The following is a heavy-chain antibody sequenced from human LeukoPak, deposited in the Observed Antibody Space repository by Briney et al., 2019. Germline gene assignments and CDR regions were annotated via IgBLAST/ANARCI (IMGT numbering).Heavy chain of an antibody. CDR3: AREHNWNDDPYFDY. CDR1: GFTFSSYA. J-gene: IGHJ4*02. V-gene: IGHV3-64*01. D-gene: IGHD1-1*01. CDR2: ISSNGGST. Sequence: GGSLRLSCAASGFTFSSYAMHWVRQAPGKGLEYVSAISSNGGSTYYANSVKGRFTISRDNSKNTLYLQMGSLRAEDMAVYYRAREHNWNDDPYFDYWGQGTLVTVSS.